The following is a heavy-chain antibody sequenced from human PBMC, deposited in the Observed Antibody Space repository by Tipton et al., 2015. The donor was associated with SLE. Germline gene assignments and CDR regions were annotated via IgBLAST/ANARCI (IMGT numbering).Heavy chain of an antibody. V-gene: IGHV4-39*07. J-gene: IGHJ6*02. CDR2: IYYSGST. Sequence: TLSLTCTVSGGSISSSSYYWGWIRQPPGKGLEWIGSIYYSGSTYYNPSLKSRVTISVDTSKNQFSLKLSSVTAADTAVYYCARETGIAARGYGMDVWGQGTTVTVSS. D-gene: IGHD6-6*01. CDR3: ARETGIAARGYGMDV. CDR1: GGSISSSSYY.